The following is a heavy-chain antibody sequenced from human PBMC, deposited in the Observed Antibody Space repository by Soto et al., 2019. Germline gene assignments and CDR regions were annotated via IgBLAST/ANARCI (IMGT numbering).Heavy chain of an antibody. CDR2: ISGSGGST. V-gene: IGHV3-23*01. CDR3: AKDLELYDILTGFSSYYYYYMDV. CDR1: GFTFSSYA. D-gene: IGHD3-9*01. Sequence: EVQLLESGGGLVQPGGSLRLSCAASGFTFSSYAMSWVRQAPGKGLEWVSAISGSGGSTYYADSVKGRFTISRDNSKNTLYRQMNSLRAEDTAVYYCAKDLELYDILTGFSSYYYYYMDVWGKGTTVTVSS. J-gene: IGHJ6*03.